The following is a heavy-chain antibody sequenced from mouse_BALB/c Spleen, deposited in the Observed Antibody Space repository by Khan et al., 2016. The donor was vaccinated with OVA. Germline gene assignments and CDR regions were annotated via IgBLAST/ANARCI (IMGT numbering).Heavy chain of an antibody. CDR2: INPNNGGP. D-gene: IGHD2-2*01. J-gene: IGHJ3*01. V-gene: IGHV1S81*02. Sequence: QVQLQQSGAELVKPGASVKLSCKASGYTFSSYYMYWVKQRPGQGLEWIGGINPNNGGPNFNEKFKTKATLTVDKSSSTAYMHLSSLTSGDSAVYYCTRSGYANPFAYWGQGTLVTVSP. CDR1: GYTFSSYY. CDR3: TRSGYANPFAY.